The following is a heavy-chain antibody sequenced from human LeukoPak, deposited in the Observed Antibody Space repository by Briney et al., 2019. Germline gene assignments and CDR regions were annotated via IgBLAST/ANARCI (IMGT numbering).Heavy chain of an antibody. CDR3: ARDRLGTDAFDI. CDR2: IYTSGST. Sequence: SETLSLTCTVSGGSISSYYWSWIRQPAGKGLGWIGRIYTSGSTNYNPSLKSRVTMSVDTSKNQFSLKLSSVTAADTAVYYCARDRLGTDAFDIWGQGTMVTVSS. D-gene: IGHD6-19*01. J-gene: IGHJ3*02. CDR1: GGSISSYY. V-gene: IGHV4-4*07.